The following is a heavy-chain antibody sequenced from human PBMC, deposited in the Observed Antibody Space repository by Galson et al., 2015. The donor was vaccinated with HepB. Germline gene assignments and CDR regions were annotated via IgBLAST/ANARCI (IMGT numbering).Heavy chain of an antibody. CDR1: GFTFSSYW. J-gene: IGHJ4*02. Sequence: SLRLSCAASGFTFSSYWMHWVRQAPGKGLVWVSRINSDGSSTSYADSVKGRFTISRDNAKNTLYLQMNSLRAEGTAVYYCAREAANYYDSSGYYLGGYFDYWGQGTLVTVSS. CDR3: AREAANYYDSSGYYLGGYFDY. V-gene: IGHV3-74*01. D-gene: IGHD3-22*01. CDR2: INSDGSST.